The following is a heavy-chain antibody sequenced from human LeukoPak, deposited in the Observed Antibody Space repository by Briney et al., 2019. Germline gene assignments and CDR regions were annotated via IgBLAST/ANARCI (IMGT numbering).Heavy chain of an antibody. CDR3: ARGGYDEWELRRFSFDY. CDR2: ISAYNGNT. Sequence: ASVKVSCKASGYIFASYRISWVRQAPGQGLEWMGWISAYNGNTNYAQKLQGRVTMTTDTSTSTAYMELRSLRSDDTAVYYCARGGYDEWELRRFSFDYWGQGTLVTVSS. V-gene: IGHV1-18*01. D-gene: IGHD1-26*01. J-gene: IGHJ4*02. CDR1: GYIFASYR.